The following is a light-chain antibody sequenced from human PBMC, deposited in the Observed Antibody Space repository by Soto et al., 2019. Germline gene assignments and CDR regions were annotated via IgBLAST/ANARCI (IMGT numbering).Light chain of an antibody. J-gene: IGKJ1*01. V-gene: IGKV3-20*01. CDR2: GTS. Sequence: EIVLTQSPGTLSLSPGERATLSCRASQSVSSRYLAWYQQKPGQAPRLLIYGTSSRATGIPDRXXXSGSGXXXXXXXXXXXPEDFAVYYCQQYGSSRWTFGHGTKVEIK. CDR3: QQYGSSRWT. CDR1: QSVSSRY.